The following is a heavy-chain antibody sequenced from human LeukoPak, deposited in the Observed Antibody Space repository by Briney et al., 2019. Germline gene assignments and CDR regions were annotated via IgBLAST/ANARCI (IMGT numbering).Heavy chain of an antibody. Sequence: ASVKVSCKASGGTFSSYAISWARQAPGQGLEWMGGIIPIFGTANYAQKFQGRVTITADESTSTAYMELSSLRSEDTAVYYCARGSDSSGYYSGFDYWGQGTLVTVSS. CDR3: ARGSDSSGYYSGFDY. D-gene: IGHD3-22*01. V-gene: IGHV1-69*13. CDR2: IIPIFGTA. J-gene: IGHJ4*02. CDR1: GGTFSSYA.